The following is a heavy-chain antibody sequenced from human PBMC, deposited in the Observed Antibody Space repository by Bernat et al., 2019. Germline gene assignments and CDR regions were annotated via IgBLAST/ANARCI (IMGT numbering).Heavy chain of an antibody. Sequence: EVQLLESGGGFVQLGGSLRLSCAASGFTFSSYAMSWVRQAPGKGLEWVSAISGTGGRTYYTDSVKGRFTISRDNSKNTLFLQMNSLRAEDTAIYYCAKDKYGDTIVVAPGEDWGQGTLVTVSS. V-gene: IGHV3-23*01. CDR1: GFTFSSYA. J-gene: IGHJ1*01. CDR2: ISGTGGRT. CDR3: AKDKYGDTIVVAPGED. D-gene: IGHD3-22*01.